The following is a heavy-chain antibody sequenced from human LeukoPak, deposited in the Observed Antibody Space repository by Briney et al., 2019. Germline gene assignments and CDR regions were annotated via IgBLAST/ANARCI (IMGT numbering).Heavy chain of an antibody. D-gene: IGHD3-10*01. CDR3: ASRTLTYYYGSGSYYY. V-gene: IGHV4-39*07. J-gene: IGHJ4*02. Sequence: PSETLSLTCTVSGGSTSSSSYYWGWIRQPPGKGLEWIGEINHSGSTNYNPSLKRRVTISVDTSKNQFSLKLSSVTAADTAVYYCASRTLTYYYGSGSYYYWGQGTLVTVSS. CDR1: GGSTSSSSYY. CDR2: INHSGST.